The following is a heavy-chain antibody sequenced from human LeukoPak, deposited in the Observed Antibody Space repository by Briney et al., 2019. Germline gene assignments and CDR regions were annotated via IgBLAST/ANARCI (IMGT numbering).Heavy chain of an antibody. CDR2: IYPGDSAT. V-gene: IGHV5-51*01. CDR1: GYRFTTYW. CDR3: ARQGCSGGSCYPPTYYYGMDV. J-gene: IGHJ6*02. Sequence: GESLKISCKGSGYRFTTYWIGWVRQMPGKGLEWMGIIYPGDSATRYSPSLQGQVTISADKSISTAYLQWSSLKASDTAIYYCARQGCSGGSCYPPTYYYGMDVWGQGTTVTVSS. D-gene: IGHD2-15*01.